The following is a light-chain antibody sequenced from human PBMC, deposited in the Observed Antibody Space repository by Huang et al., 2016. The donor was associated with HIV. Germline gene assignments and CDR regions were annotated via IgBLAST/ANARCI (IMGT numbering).Light chain of an antibody. Sequence: EIVMTQSPATLSVSPGERATLPCRASQSVSSNLALYQQKPGQAPRLLIYGASTRATGIPARFSGSGSWTEFTLIINSLQSEDFVIYYCQQYDTWPLTFGGGTKVEIK. CDR1: QSVSSN. V-gene: IGKV3D-15*01. J-gene: IGKJ4*01. CDR3: QQYDTWPLT. CDR2: GAS.